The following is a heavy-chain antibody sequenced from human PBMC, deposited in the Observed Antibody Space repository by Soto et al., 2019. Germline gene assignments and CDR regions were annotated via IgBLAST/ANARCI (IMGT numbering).Heavy chain of an antibody. J-gene: IGHJ4*02. CDR3: XXXXXXADY. Sequence: QVQLVQSGAEVKKPGASVKVSCKASGYTFTSYGISWXXXXXGQGLEWMGWISAYNGNTNYAQKLQGRVTMTTDTXXXXXXXXXXXXXXXXXXXXXXXXXXXXADYWGQGTLVTVSS. CDR1: GYTFTSYG. V-gene: IGHV1-18*01. CDR2: ISAYNGNT.